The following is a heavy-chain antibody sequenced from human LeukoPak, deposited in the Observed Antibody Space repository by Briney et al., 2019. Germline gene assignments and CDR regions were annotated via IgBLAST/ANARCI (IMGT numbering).Heavy chain of an antibody. CDR1: GFTLRIYA. Sequence: PGGSLRLSCAASGFTLRIYAMNWVRQAPGKGLEWVSSISVNGDDTYYADSVKGRFTISRDNSKNTLYLQMNSLRAEDTAMYYCAKDWRDYGDFHAFDVWGQGTMVTVSS. CDR2: ISVNGDDT. D-gene: IGHD4-17*01. J-gene: IGHJ3*01. CDR3: AKDWRDYGDFHAFDV. V-gene: IGHV3-23*01.